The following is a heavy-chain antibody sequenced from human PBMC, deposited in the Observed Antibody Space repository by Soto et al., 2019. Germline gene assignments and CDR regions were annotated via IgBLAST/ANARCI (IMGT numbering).Heavy chain of an antibody. D-gene: IGHD3-22*01. CDR3: ARDLPDYYDSSGYMRFAYMDV. CDR1: GGTFSSYA. J-gene: IGHJ6*02. CDR2: IIPIFGTA. V-gene: IGHV1-69*06. Sequence: GASVKVSCKASGGTFSSYAISWVEQAPGQGLEWMGGIIPIFGTANYAQKCQGRVTITADKATSTAYMELSSLRSEDTAVYYCARDLPDYYDSSGYMRFAYMDVWGQGTTVTVSS.